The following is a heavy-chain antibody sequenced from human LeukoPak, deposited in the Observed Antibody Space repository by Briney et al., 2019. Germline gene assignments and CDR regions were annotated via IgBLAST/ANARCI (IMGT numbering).Heavy chain of an antibody. D-gene: IGHD5-12*01. V-gene: IGHV1-18*01. CDR2: ISAYNGNT. CDR1: GYSFTSYG. Sequence: AASVTVSCKASGYSFTSYGISWVRQAPGQGLEWMGWISAYNGNTNYAQKLQGRVTMTTDTSTSTAYMELRSLRSDDTAVYYCARDVGYSGYDFGSRSDYWGQGTLVTVSS. J-gene: IGHJ4*02. CDR3: ARDVGYSGYDFGSRSDY.